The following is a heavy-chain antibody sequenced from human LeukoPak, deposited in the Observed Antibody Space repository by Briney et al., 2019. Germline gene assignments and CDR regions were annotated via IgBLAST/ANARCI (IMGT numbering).Heavy chain of an antibody. CDR1: GFTFSSYA. CDR3: AREELGYGGNSEGIDY. Sequence: PGRSLRLSYAASGFTFSSYAMHWVRQAPGKGLEWVAVISYDGSNKYYADSVKGRFTISRDNSKNTLYLQMNSLRAEDTAVYYCAREELGYGGNSEGIDYWGQGTLVTVSS. V-gene: IGHV3-30-3*01. CDR2: ISYDGSNK. D-gene: IGHD4-23*01. J-gene: IGHJ4*02.